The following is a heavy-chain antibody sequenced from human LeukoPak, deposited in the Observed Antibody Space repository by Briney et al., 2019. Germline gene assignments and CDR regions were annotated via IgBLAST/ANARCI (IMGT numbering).Heavy chain of an antibody. D-gene: IGHD6-19*01. J-gene: IGHJ4*02. CDR3: ARDKSAGSLDY. CDR2: IYYSGST. Sequence: SETLSLTCTVSGGSISSGGSYWSWIRQHPGRGLEWIGYIYYSGSTYHNPSLKSRVTISVDTSKNQFSLKLSSVTAADTAVYYCARDKSAGSLDYWGQGTLVTVSS. CDR1: GGSISSGGSY. V-gene: IGHV4-31*03.